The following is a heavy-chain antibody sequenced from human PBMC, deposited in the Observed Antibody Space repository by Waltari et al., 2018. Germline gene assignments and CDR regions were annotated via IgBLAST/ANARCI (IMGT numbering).Heavy chain of an antibody. CDR1: GGTFSSYA. CDR2: SIPIFGTA. D-gene: IGHD3-3*01. V-gene: IGHV1-69*01. Sequence: QVQLVQSGAEVKKPGSSVKVSCKASGGTFSSYAISWVRQAPGQGLEWMGGSIPIFGTANYAQKFQGRVTITADESTSTAYMELSSLRSEDTAVYYCARAYYDFWSGYYRGGYFDYWGQGTLVTVSS. CDR3: ARAYYDFWSGYYRGGYFDY. J-gene: IGHJ4*02.